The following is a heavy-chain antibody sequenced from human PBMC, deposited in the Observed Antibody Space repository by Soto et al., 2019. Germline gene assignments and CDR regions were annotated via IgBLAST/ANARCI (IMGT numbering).Heavy chain of an antibody. V-gene: IGHV4-34*01. J-gene: IGHJ5*02. CDR3: ARVRGRLLRFDP. CDR1: GGSFSGYY. CDR2: INHSGST. Sequence: SETLSLTCAVYGGSFSGYYWSWIRQPPGKGLEWIGEINHSGSTNYNPSLKSRVTISVDTSKNQFSLKLSSVTAADTAVYYCARVRGRLLRFDPWGQGTLVTVSS. D-gene: IGHD2-15*01.